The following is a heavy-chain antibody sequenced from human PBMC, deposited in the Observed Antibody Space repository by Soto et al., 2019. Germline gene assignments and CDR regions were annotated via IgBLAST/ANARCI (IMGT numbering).Heavy chain of an antibody. CDR3: GRLARGAAGGTF. CDR2: IKQDGSEK. D-gene: IGHD6-13*01. V-gene: IGHV3-7*03. J-gene: IGHJ4*02. CDR1: GFTFSSYY. Sequence: EVQLVESGGGLVQPGGSLRLSCVASGFTFSSYYMMWARQVPGRGLEWSAKIKQDGSEKSYVDSVRGRFTISRDNAKESVFLQMDSLRSVDTAVFFCGRLARGAAGGTFWGQGTLVTVSS.